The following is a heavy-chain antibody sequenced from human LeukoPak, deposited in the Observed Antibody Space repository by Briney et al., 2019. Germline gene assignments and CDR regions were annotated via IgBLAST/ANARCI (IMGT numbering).Heavy chain of an antibody. CDR3: ARDHGQDGYTGY. CDR1: GYTFTDYY. Sequence: ASVKVSCKASGYTFTDYYMHWVRQAPGQGLEWMGWINPNSGGTNYAQKFQGRVTMTRDTSISTAYMELSRLRSDDTAVYYCARDHGQDGYTGYWGQGTLVTVSS. D-gene: IGHD5-24*01. J-gene: IGHJ4*02. V-gene: IGHV1-2*02. CDR2: INPNSGGT.